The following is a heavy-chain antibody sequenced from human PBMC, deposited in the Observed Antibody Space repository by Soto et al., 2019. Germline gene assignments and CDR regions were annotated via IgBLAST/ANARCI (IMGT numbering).Heavy chain of an antibody. J-gene: IGHJ5*02. D-gene: IGHD3-22*01. CDR2: IYTGYST. V-gene: IGHV3-53*01. CDR3: ARSFYYDSGGYIGIPASFDL. CDR1: GFSVSTYY. Sequence: SLGGSCAASGFSVSTYYMSCVRQAPGNGLEWVSVIYTGYSTYYADSVKGRFTLSRDNSKNTVYLQMNSLRAEDTAVYYCARSFYYDSGGYIGIPASFDLWGQGTLVPVSS.